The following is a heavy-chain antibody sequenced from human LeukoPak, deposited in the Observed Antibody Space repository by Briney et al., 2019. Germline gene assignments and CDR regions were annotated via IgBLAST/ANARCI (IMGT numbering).Heavy chain of an antibody. D-gene: IGHD3-22*01. CDR1: GGSISSYY. J-gene: IGHJ6*02. Sequence: SETLSLTCAVSGGSISSYYWSWIRQPPGKGLEWIGYIYYSGSTNYNPSLKSRVTISVDTSKNQFSLKLSSVTAADTAVYYCARVLWAYDSSGYYLRGYYGMDVWGQGTTVTVSS. CDR2: IYYSGST. V-gene: IGHV4-59*01. CDR3: ARVLWAYDSSGYYLRGYYGMDV.